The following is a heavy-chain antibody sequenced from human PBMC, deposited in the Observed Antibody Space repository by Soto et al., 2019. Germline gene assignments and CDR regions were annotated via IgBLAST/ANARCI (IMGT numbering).Heavy chain of an antibody. CDR3: AKFWICGGYDSCGIDY. J-gene: IGHJ4*02. CDR1: GFTFSSYA. D-gene: IGHD5-12*01. CDR2: ISGSGGST. Sequence: GGSLRLSCAASGFTFSSYAMSWVRQAPGKGLEWVSAISGSGGSTYYADSVKGRFTIPRDNSKNTLYLQMNSLRAEETAVYYCAKFWICGGYDSCGIDYWGQGTLVTVSS. V-gene: IGHV3-23*01.